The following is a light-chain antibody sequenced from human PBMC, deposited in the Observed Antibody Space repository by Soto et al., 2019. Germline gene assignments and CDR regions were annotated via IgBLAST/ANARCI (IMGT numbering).Light chain of an antibody. Sequence: DIQMTQSPSSLSASVGDRVTITCQASQDISNYLNWYQQKPGKAPKLLIYDASNLEIGVPSRFSGRGSGTDFTFTISSLQPEDIATYYCQQYDNLLTLGGGTKVELK. J-gene: IGKJ4*01. V-gene: IGKV1-33*01. CDR1: QDISNY. CDR3: QQYDNLLT. CDR2: DAS.